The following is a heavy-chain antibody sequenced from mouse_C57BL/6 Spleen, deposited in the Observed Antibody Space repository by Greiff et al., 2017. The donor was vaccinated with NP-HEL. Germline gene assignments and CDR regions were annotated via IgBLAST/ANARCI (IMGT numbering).Heavy chain of an antibody. CDR1: GYSFTSYW. V-gene: IGHV1-5*01. Sequence: EVKLVESGTVLARPGASVKMSCKTSGYSFTSYWMHWVKQRPGQGLEWLGAIYPGNSDTSYYQKFKGTAKLTAVTSASTAYKELSSMTNEDAAVYYYTRSDGYYGYAMDYWGQGTSVTVSS. J-gene: IGHJ4*01. D-gene: IGHD1-1*01. CDR2: IYPGNSDT. CDR3: TRSDGYYGYAMDY.